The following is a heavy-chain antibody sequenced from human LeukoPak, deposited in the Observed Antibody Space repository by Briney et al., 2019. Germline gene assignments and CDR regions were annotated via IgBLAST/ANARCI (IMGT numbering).Heavy chain of an antibody. D-gene: IGHD2/OR15-2a*01. CDR1: GFFFSRYW. CDR2: ISSSGSTI. V-gene: IGHV3-48*04. Sequence: PGGSLRLSCAASGFFFSRYWMHWVRQAPGKGLEWVSYISSSGSTIYYADSVKGRFTISRDDAKNSLFLQMNSLRAEDTATYYCARGEFGDYYYFYMDVWGKGTTVTVSS. J-gene: IGHJ6*03. CDR3: ARGEFGDYYYFYMDV.